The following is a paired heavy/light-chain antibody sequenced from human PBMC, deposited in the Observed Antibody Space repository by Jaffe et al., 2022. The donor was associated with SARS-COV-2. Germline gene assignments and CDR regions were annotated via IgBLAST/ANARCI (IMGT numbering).Light chain of an antibody. CDR2: GAS. V-gene: IGKV3-15*01. Sequence: EIVMTQSPATLSVSPGERATLSCRASQSIGGNLAWYQQKPGQAPRLLIYGASTRATGIPARFSGSGSGTEFTLTISSLQSEDFALYYCQQYNNWPLTFGGGTKVEIK. J-gene: IGKJ4*01. CDR3: QQYNNWPLT. CDR1: QSIGGN.
Heavy chain of an antibody. J-gene: IGHJ5*02. CDR1: GFTFSSYA. Sequence: EVQLVESGGGLVQPGGSLRLSCAASGFTFSSYAMSWVRQAPGKGLEWVSAVSAGGGSTYYADSVKGRVTISRDNSKNTLYLQMNSLRAEDTAVYYCAKSGSGNYPVNWCDPWGQGTLVIVSS. V-gene: IGHV3-23*04. CDR2: VSAGGGST. D-gene: IGHD3-10*01. CDR3: AKSGSGNYPVNWCDP.